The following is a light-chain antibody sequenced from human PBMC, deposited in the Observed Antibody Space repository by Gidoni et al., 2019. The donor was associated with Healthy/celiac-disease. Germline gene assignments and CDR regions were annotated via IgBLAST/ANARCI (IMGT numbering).Light chain of an antibody. V-gene: IGKV4-1*01. CDR3: QQYYSTPQGT. CDR2: WAS. Sequence: DIVMTQSPDSLAVSLGERATINCKSSQSVLYSSNNKNYLAWYQQKPGQPPKLLIYWASTRESGVPDRFSGSGSGTDFTLTISSLQVEDVAVYYCQQYYSTPQGTFGQGTKLEIK. CDR1: QSVLYSSNNKNY. J-gene: IGKJ2*02.